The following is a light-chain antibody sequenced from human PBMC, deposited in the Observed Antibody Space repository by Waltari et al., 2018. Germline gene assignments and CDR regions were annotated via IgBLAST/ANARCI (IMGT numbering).Light chain of an antibody. Sequence: QSALTQPASVSGSPGQSITISCTGTSSDIGRYNYVSWFQHRPGKAPKLMIYEVTKRPSGLSNRFSGSKSGNTASLTIAGLQTEDEADYYCSSFTSSSSWVFGGGTRLTVL. CDR2: EVT. J-gene: IGLJ3*02. CDR3: SSFTSSSSWV. V-gene: IGLV2-14*01. CDR1: SSDIGRYNY.